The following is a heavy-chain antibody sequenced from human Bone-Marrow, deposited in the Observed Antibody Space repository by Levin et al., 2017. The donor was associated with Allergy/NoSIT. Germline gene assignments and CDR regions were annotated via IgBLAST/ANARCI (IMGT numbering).Heavy chain of an antibody. CDR1: GGSFSVYY. J-gene: IGHJ6*03. D-gene: IGHD5-12*01. CDR3: ARKLRGWGYDSDDDHYMDV. V-gene: IGHV4-34*01. Sequence: SQTLSLTCAVYGGSFSVYYWSWIRQPPGKGLEWIGEINHSGSTNYNPSLKSRITISVDTSKNHFLLKLSSVTAADTAVYYCARKLRGWGYDSDDDHYMDVWGKGTTVTVSS. CDR2: INHSGST.